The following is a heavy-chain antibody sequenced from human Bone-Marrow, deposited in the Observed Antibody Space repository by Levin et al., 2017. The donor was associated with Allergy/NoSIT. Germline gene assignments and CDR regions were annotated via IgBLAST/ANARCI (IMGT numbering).Heavy chain of an antibody. V-gene: IGHV1-18*01. J-gene: IGHJ4*02. CDR3: ARNEVVVPAATQFDY. D-gene: IGHD2-2*01. Sequence: GESLKISCKASGYTFTSYGISWVRQAPGQGLEWMGWISAYNGNTNYAQKLQGRVTMTTDTSTSTAYMELRSLRSDDTAVYYCARNEVVVPAATQFDYWGQGTLVTVSS. CDR1: GYTFTSYG. CDR2: ISAYNGNT.